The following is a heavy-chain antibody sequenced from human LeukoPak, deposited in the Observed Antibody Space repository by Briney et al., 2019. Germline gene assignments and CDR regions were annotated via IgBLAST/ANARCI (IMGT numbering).Heavy chain of an antibody. CDR1: GGSISSSSYY. D-gene: IGHD6-19*01. V-gene: IGHV4-39*07. CDR3: ARVFPYTLIAVAGYFDY. CDR2: IYYSGST. J-gene: IGHJ4*02. Sequence: KSSETLSLTCTVSGGSISSSSYYWGWIRQPPGKGLEWIGSIYYSGSTYYNPSLKSRVTISVDTSKNQFSLKLSSVTAADTAVYYCARVFPYTLIAVAGYFDYWGQGTLVTVSS.